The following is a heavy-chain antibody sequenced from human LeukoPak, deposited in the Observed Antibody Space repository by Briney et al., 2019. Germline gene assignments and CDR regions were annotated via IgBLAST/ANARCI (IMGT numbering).Heavy chain of an antibody. CDR1: GFTFNTYV. Sequence: GGSLRLSCAASGFTFNTYVMSWVRQAPGKGLEWVSAISGSGGGTYYVDSVKGRFTISRDNSKNTLYLQMNSLRAEYTAVYYCATVYSSSPLRPMDVWGQGTTVTVSS. CDR2: ISGSGGGT. V-gene: IGHV3-23*01. CDR3: ATVYSSSPLRPMDV. D-gene: IGHD2-2*01. J-gene: IGHJ6*02.